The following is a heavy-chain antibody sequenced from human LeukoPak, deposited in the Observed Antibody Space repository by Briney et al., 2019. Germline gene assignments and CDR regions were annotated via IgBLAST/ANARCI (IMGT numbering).Heavy chain of an antibody. V-gene: IGHV6-1*01. J-gene: IGHJ5*02. CDR1: GDIFSSNSAA. CDR3: ARGVVTMVRVRWFDP. Sequence: SQTLSLTCAVSGDIFSSNSAAWNWSRQSPSRGLEWLGRTYYRSKWYNDYAVSVKSRITITPDTSKNQFSLQLNSVTPEDTAVYYCARGVVTMVRVRWFDPWGQGTLVTVSS. CDR2: TYYRSKWYN. D-gene: IGHD3-10*01.